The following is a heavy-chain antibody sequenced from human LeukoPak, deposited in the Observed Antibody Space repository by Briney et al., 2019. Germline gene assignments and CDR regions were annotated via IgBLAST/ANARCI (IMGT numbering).Heavy chain of an antibody. CDR3: ARHLTGQRAFDI. CDR2: INHSVGA. J-gene: IGHJ3*02. V-gene: IGHV4-34*01. CDR1: GGSFSGYY. Sequence: PSETLSLTCALYGGSFSGYYWSWIRQPPGKGLEWIGEINHSVGANYNTSLKSRVTVSVDTSKNQFSPKLNSVTAADTAVYYCARHLTGQRAFDIWGQGTMVTVSS.